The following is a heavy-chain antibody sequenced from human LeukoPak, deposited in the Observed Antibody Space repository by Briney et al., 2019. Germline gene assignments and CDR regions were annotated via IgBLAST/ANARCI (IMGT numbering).Heavy chain of an antibody. CDR3: AKDKGSGYYGSGLDY. CDR2: ISWDGGST. CDR1: GFTFEDYT. Sequence: GGSLRLTCAASGFTFEDYTMHWVRQAPGKGLEWVSLISWDGGSTYYADSVKGRFTISRDNSKNSLYLQMNSLRTEDTALYYCAKDKGSGYYGSGLDYWGQGTLVTVSS. D-gene: IGHD3-3*01. J-gene: IGHJ4*02. V-gene: IGHV3-43*01.